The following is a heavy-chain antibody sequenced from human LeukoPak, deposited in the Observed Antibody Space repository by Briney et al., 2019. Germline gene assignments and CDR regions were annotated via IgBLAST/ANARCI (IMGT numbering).Heavy chain of an antibody. CDR3: ARVLYYGDYYFDY. CDR2: IYYSGST. CDR1: GGSISSYY. J-gene: IGHJ4*02. Sequence: PSETLSLTCTVSGGSISSYYWSCIRQPPGKGLEWNGYIYYSGSTNYNPSLKSRVTISVDTSKNQFSLKLSSVTAADTAVYYCARVLYYGDYYFDYWGQGTLVTVSS. D-gene: IGHD4-17*01. V-gene: IGHV4-59*01.